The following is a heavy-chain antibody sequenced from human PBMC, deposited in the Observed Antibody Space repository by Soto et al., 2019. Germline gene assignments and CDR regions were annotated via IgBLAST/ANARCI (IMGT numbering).Heavy chain of an antibody. CDR1: GGTFSSYD. CDR2: IIPIFGTA. CDR3: ARRVRDFDWSLRYYGMDV. Sequence: SVKVSCKASGGTFSSYDISWVRQAPGQGLEWMGGIIPIFGTANYAQKFQGRVTITADKSTSTAYMELSSLRSEDTAVYYCARRVRDFDWSLRYYGMDVWGQGTTVTAPS. D-gene: IGHD3-9*01. J-gene: IGHJ6*02. V-gene: IGHV1-69*06.